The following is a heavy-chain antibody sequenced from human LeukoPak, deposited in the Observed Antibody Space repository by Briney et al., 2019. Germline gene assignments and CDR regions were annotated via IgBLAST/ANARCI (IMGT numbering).Heavy chain of an antibody. V-gene: IGHV1-46*01. CDR3: ARDTVVKNDAFDI. J-gene: IGHJ3*02. Sequence: ASVKVSCKASGYTFTHYYLYWVRQAPGQGLEWMGTFNPSGGSTSYAQKFQGRVTLTRDTSTSTLYVELSSLRSEDTAVYYCARDTVVKNDAFDIWGQGTMVTVSS. CDR1: GYTFTHYY. CDR2: FNPSGGST. D-gene: IGHD4-23*01.